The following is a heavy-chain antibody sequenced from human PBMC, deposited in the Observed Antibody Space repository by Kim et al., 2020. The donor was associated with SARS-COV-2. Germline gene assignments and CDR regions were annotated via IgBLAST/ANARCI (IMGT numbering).Heavy chain of an antibody. V-gene: IGHV3-9*01. CDR3: AKDTPRWSYPSDAFDI. Sequence: GGSLRLSCAASGFTFDDYAMHWVRQAPGKGLEWVSGISWTSGSIGYADSVKGRFTISRDNAKNSLYLQMNSLRAEDTALYYCAKDTPRWSYPSDAFDIWGQGTMVTVSS. CDR2: ISWTSGSI. CDR1: GFTFDDYA. D-gene: IGHD2-15*01. J-gene: IGHJ3*02.